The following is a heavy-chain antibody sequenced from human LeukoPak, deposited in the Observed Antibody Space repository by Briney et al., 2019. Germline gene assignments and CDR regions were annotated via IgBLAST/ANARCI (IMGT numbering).Heavy chain of an antibody. D-gene: IGHD1-26*01. J-gene: IGHJ4*02. CDR3: AREVIEWELGSDY. V-gene: IGHV3-30-3*01. Sequence: GGSLRLSCAASGFTFSSYAMHCVRQAPGKGLEWVAVISYDGSNKYYADSVKGRFTISRDNSKNTLYLQMNSLRAEETAVYYCAREVIEWELGSDYWGQGTLVTVSS. CDR1: GFTFSSYA. CDR2: ISYDGSNK.